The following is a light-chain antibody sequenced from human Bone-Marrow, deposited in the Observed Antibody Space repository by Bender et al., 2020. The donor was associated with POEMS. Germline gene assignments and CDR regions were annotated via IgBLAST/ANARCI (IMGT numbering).Light chain of an antibody. V-gene: IGLV2-14*01. CDR3: SSYTSTRHVV. CDR1: SSDVGGYNY. CDR2: EVS. Sequence: QSALTQPASVSGSPGQSITISCTGTSSDVGGYNYVSWFQQHPGKAPKLIVYEVSKGPSGVPDRFSGSKSGNTASLTVSGLQADDEADYYCSSYTSTRHVVFGGGTKLTVL. J-gene: IGLJ2*01.